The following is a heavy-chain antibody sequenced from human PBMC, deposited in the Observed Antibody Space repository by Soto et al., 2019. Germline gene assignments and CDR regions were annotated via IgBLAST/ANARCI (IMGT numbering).Heavy chain of an antibody. CDR1: GFTFSSYS. CDR3: ARDVIAAVGLGLAY. Sequence: GGSLRLSCSASGFTFSSYSMNWVRQAPGKGLEWVSYISSSGRTIYDADSVKGRFTISRDNAKNSLFLQMISLRSEDTAVYYSARDVIAAVGLGLAYGGQGTLVTVSP. D-gene: IGHD6-13*01. J-gene: IGHJ4*02. CDR2: ISSSGRTI. V-gene: IGHV3-48*01.